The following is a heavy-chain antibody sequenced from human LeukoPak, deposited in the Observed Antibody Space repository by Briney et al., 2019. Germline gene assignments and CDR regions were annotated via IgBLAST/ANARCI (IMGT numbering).Heavy chain of an antibody. J-gene: IGHJ3*02. CDR3: ARAGITIFGVVIIGAFDI. CDR1: GGSISSGGYS. D-gene: IGHD3-3*01. CDR2: IYHSGST. Sequence: SETLSLTCAVSGGSISSGGYSWSWIRQPPGKGLEWIGYIYHSGSTYYNPSLKSRVTISVDRSKNQFSLKLSSVTAADTAVYYCARAGITIFGVVIIGAFDIWGQGTMVTVTS. V-gene: IGHV4-30-2*01.